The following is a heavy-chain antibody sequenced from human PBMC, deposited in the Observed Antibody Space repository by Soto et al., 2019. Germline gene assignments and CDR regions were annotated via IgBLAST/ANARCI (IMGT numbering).Heavy chain of an antibody. Sequence: QVQLQESGPGLVKPSQTLSLTCTVSGGSISSGGYYWSWIRQHPGKGLEWIGYIYYSGSTYYNPSPKRRVTISVDTSKNQFSLKLSSVTAADTAVYYCARDRHGTLALDPWGQGTLVTVSS. CDR3: ARDRHGTLALDP. CDR1: GGSISSGGYY. J-gene: IGHJ5*02. D-gene: IGHD3-16*01. V-gene: IGHV4-31*03. CDR2: IYYSGST.